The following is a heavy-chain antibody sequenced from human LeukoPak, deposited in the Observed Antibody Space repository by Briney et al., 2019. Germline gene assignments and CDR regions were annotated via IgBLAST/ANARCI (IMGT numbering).Heavy chain of an antibody. Sequence: PGGSLRLSCAASGFTFSSYGMHWVRQAPGKGLEWVAFIRYDGSNKYSAGSVKGRFTISRDNSKNTLNLQMNSLRAEDTAVYYCARNKEYSSGWYYFDYWGQGTLVTVSS. CDR2: IRYDGSNK. CDR1: GFTFSSYG. J-gene: IGHJ4*02. CDR3: ARNKEYSSGWYYFDY. D-gene: IGHD6-19*01. V-gene: IGHV3-30*02.